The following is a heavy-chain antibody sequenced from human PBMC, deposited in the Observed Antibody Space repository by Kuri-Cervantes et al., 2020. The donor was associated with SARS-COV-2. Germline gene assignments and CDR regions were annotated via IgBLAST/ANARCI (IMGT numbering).Heavy chain of an antibody. V-gene: IGHV4-30-2*01. CDR1: GGSISNGGYS. J-gene: IGHJ5*02. CDR3: ARQMMSSITIFGVVITRNWFDP. D-gene: IGHD3-3*01. Sequence: SETLSLTCAVSGGSISNGGYSWSWIRQPPGKGLEWIGYIYHSGSTYYNPSLKSRVTISVDRSKNQFSLRLSSVTAADTAVYYCARQMMSSITIFGVVITRNWFDPWGQGTLVTVSS. CDR2: IYHSGST.